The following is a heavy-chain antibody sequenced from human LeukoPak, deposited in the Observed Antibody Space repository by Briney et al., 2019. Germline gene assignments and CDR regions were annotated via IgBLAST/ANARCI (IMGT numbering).Heavy chain of an antibody. D-gene: IGHD1-26*01. CDR3: AREFGGGSYSPFDY. V-gene: IGHV1-2*02. CDR2: INPNSGGT. Sequence: GASVKVSCKASGYTFTGYYMHWVRQAPRHGLEWMGWINPNSGGTNYAQKFQGRVTMTRDTSISTAYMELSRLRSDDTAVYYCAREFGGGSYSPFDYWGQGTLVTVSS. CDR1: GYTFTGYY. J-gene: IGHJ4*02.